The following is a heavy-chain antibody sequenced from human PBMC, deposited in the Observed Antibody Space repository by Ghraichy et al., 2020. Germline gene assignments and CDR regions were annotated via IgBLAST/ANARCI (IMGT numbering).Heavy chain of an antibody. D-gene: IGHD3-22*01. CDR3: AKERYYYDSSGYHRGSYYFDY. Sequence: GGSLRLSCAASGFTFDDYAMHWVRQAPGKGLEWVSGISWNSGSIGYADSVKGRFTISRDNAKNSLYLQMNSLRAEDTALYYCAKERYYYDSSGYHRGSYYFDYWGQGTLVTVSS. V-gene: IGHV3-9*01. J-gene: IGHJ4*02. CDR2: ISWNSGSI. CDR1: GFTFDDYA.